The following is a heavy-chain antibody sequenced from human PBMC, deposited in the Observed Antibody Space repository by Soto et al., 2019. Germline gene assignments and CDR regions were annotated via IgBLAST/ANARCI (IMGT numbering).Heavy chain of an antibody. CDR1: GGSISSGGYY. V-gene: IGHV4-31*02. Sequence: PSETLSLTCTVSGGSISSGGYYWSWIRQHPGKGLEWIGYIYYSGSTYYNPSLKSRVTISVDTSKNQFSLKLSSVTAADTAVYYCARGADIVVVVAATWYTNYFDDWGQGTLVTVS. CDR3: ARGADIVVVVAATWYTNYFDD. D-gene: IGHD2-15*01. CDR2: IYYSGST. J-gene: IGHJ4*02.